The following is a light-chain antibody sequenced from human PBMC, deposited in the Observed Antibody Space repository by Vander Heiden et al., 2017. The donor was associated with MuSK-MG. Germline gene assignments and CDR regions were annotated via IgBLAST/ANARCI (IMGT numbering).Light chain of an antibody. J-gene: IGKJ4*01. Sequence: DSELTQSPSSLSASLGDRVSITCQASQSIDDHLNWYQQKPGKAPKLLMSDASNLATGVPSMFSGRASAAEFTLTISNLHPEDTTTYCCQQYETMPLTFGGGTKVDIK. CDR3: QQYETMPLT. CDR2: DAS. CDR1: QSIDDH. V-gene: IGKV1-33*01.